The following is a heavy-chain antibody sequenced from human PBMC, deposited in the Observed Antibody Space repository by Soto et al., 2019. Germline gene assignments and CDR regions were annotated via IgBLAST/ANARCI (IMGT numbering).Heavy chain of an antibody. CDR1: GGSISSGDYY. CDR3: ARGGLDSSSGFYYYYGMDV. J-gene: IGHJ6*02. CDR2: IYYSGST. Sequence: SETLSLTCTVSGGSISSGDYYWSWIRQPPGKGLEWIGYIYYSGSTYYNPSLKSRVTISVDTSKNQFSLKLSSVTAADTAVYYCARGGLDSSSGFYYYYGMDVWGQGTTVTVSS. D-gene: IGHD6-6*01. V-gene: IGHV4-30-4*01.